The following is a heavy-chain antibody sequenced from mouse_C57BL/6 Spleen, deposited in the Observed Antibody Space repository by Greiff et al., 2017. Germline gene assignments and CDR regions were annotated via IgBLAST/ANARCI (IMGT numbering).Heavy chain of an antibody. CDR1: GYTFTDYE. V-gene: IGHV1-15*01. Sequence: VKLQQSGAELVRPGASVTLSCKASGYTFTDYEMHWVKQTPVHGLEWIGAIDPETGGTAYNQKFKGKAILTADKSSSTAYMELRSLTSEDSAVYYCTRIYYDYDGFAYWGQGTLVTVSA. CDR3: TRIYYDYDGFAY. CDR2: IDPETGGT. J-gene: IGHJ3*01. D-gene: IGHD2-4*01.